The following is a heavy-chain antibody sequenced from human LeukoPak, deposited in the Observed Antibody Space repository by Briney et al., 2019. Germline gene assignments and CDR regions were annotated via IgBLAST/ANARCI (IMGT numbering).Heavy chain of an antibody. D-gene: IGHD2-15*01. CDR2: IYHSGST. CDR1: GYSISNGNY. CDR3: ARSPCYVNWFDP. J-gene: IGHJ5*02. V-gene: IGHV4-38-2*01. Sequence: SETLSLNCAVYGYSISNGNYWGRIRQPPGKGPEWIGSIYHSGSTYYNQSLNSRVTIPVDTSKNQCSLKLSAVTAADTAVYYCARSPCYVNWFDPWGQGTMVTVSS.